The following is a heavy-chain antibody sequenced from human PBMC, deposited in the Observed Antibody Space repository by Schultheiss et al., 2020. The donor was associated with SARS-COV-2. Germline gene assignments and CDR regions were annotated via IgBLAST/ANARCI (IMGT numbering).Heavy chain of an antibody. D-gene: IGHD3-3*01. CDR1: GFTFSSYS. Sequence: GGSLRLSCAASGFTFSSYSMNWVRQAPGKGLEWVSAISGSGGSTYYADSVKGRFTISRDNSKNTLYLQMNSLRAEDTAVYYCAKLRYYDFWSGYYFDYWGQGTLVTVSS. J-gene: IGHJ4*02. CDR3: AKLRYYDFWSGYYFDY. CDR2: ISGSGGST. V-gene: IGHV3-23*01.